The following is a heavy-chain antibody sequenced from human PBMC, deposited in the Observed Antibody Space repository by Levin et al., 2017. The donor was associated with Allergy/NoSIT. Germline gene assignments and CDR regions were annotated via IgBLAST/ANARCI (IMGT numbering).Heavy chain of an antibody. CDR1: GYTFTSYY. CDR2: INPSGGST. V-gene: IGHV1-46*01. CDR3: ARDRAGDSSGWYRLAGSDAFDI. Sequence: PTASVKVSCKASGYTFTSYYMHWVRQAPGQGLEWMGIINPSGGSTSYAQKFQGRVTMTRDTSTSTVYMELSSLRSEDTAVYYCARDRAGDSSGWYRLAGSDAFDIWGQGTMVTVSS. J-gene: IGHJ3*02. D-gene: IGHD6-19*01.